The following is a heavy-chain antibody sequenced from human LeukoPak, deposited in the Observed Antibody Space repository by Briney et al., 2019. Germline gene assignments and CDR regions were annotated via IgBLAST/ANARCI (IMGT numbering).Heavy chain of an antibody. D-gene: IGHD4-11*01. CDR3: AKDLHDYGNYVGWFDS. J-gene: IGHJ5*01. CDR2: ISGSGGNT. V-gene: IGHV3-23*01. Sequence: GGSLRLSCAASGFTFSSYAMHWVRQAPGKGLEWVSAISGSGGNTYYADSVKGRFTISRDHSKTTLFLQMNSLRAEDTAVYYCAKDLHDYGNYVGWFDSWGQGTLVTVSS. CDR1: GFTFSSYA.